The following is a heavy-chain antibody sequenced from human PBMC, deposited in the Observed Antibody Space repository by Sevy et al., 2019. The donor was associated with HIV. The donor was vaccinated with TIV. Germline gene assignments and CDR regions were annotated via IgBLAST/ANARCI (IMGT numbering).Heavy chain of an antibody. CDR1: GGTFSSYA. CDR3: ARESSSWPTEQAFDI. CDR2: IIPIFGTA. J-gene: IGHJ3*02. V-gene: IGHV1-69*13. D-gene: IGHD6-13*01. Sequence: ASVKVSCKASGGTFSSYAISWVRQAPGQGLEWMGGIIPIFGTANYAQKFQGRVTITADESTSTAYMELSSLRSEDTAVYYCARESSSWPTEQAFDIWGQGTMVTVS.